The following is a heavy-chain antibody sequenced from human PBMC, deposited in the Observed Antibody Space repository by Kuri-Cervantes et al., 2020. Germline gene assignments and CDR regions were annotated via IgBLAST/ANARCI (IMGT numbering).Heavy chain of an antibody. D-gene: IGHD3-22*01. J-gene: IGHJ4*02. CDR1: VFTFSNAW. CDR2: IKSKTDGGTT. Sequence: GESLKISCAASVFTFSNAWMSWVRQAPGKGLEWVARIKSKTDGGTTDYAAPVKGRFTISRDDSKNTLYLQMNSLKTEDTAVYYCTTAPGDYYDSSGYYIEFDYWGQGTLVTVSS. V-gene: IGHV3-15*01. CDR3: TTAPGDYYDSSGYYIEFDY.